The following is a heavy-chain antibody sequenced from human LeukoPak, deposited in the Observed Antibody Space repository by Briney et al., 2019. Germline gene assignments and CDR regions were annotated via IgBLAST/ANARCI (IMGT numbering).Heavy chain of an antibody. Sequence: PRGSLRLSCAASGYTVSSNYMSWVCQAPGKGLEWVSVIYSGGNTYSADSVKGRFTISRDNSKNTLCLQMNSLRGEDTAVYYCARDGGIDAFDIWGQGTMVTVSS. V-gene: IGHV3-53*01. CDR1: GYTVSSNY. D-gene: IGHD3-16*01. CDR3: ARDGGIDAFDI. CDR2: IYSGGNT. J-gene: IGHJ3*02.